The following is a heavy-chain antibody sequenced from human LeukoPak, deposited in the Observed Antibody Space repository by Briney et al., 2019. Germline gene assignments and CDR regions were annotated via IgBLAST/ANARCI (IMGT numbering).Heavy chain of an antibody. Sequence: EASVKVSCKASGYTFTGYYMHWVRQAPGQGLEWMGRINPNSGGTNYAQKFQGRVTMTRDTSISTAYMELSRLRSDDTAVYYCARVGTRWLQFDMDYWGQGTLVTVSS. CDR1: GYTFTGYY. V-gene: IGHV1-2*06. CDR2: INPNSGGT. J-gene: IGHJ4*02. CDR3: ARVGTRWLQFDMDY. D-gene: IGHD5-24*01.